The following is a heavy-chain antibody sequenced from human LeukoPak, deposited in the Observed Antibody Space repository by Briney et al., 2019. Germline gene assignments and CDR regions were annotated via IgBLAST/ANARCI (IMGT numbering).Heavy chain of an antibody. CDR1: GFTFSSYA. CDR2: ISGSGGST. Sequence: PGGSLRLSCAASGFTFSSYAMSWVRQAPGKGLEWVSAISGSGGSTYYADSVKGRFTISRDKSKNTLYLQMNSLRAEDTAVYYCAKDHLGYCSGGSCSTTYFDYWGQGTLVTVSS. D-gene: IGHD2-15*01. J-gene: IGHJ4*02. CDR3: AKDHLGYCSGGSCSTTYFDY. V-gene: IGHV3-23*01.